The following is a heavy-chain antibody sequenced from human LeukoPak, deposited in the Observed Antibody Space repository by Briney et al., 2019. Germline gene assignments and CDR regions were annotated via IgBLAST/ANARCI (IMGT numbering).Heavy chain of an antibody. J-gene: IGHJ6*04. D-gene: IGHD3-10*02. V-gene: IGHV3-23*01. CDR2: ISGSGGST. CDR3: AELGITMIGGV. CDR1: GFTFSSYG. Sequence: GGSLRLSCAATGFTFSSYGMSWVRQAPGKGLEWVSAISGSGGSTYYADSVKGRFTISRDNAKSTLYLQMNSLRAEGTAVYYCAELGITMIGGVWGKGTTVTISS.